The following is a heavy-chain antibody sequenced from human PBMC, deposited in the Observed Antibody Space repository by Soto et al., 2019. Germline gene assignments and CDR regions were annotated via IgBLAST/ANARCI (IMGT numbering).Heavy chain of an antibody. V-gene: IGHV1-46*01. D-gene: IGHD2-2*01. Sequence: ASVKVSCKASGYTFTSYYMHWVRQAPGQGLEWMGIINPSGGSTSYAQKFQGRVTMTRDTSTSTVYMELSSLRSEDTAVYYCARELRVGVPAARANFDYWAQGTLVTVSS. J-gene: IGHJ4*02. CDR1: GYTFTSYY. CDR2: INPSGGST. CDR3: ARELRVGVPAARANFDY.